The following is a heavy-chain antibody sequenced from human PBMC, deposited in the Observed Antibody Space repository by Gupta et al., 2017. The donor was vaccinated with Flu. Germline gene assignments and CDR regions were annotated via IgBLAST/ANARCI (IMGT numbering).Heavy chain of an antibody. CDR3: ASFLAVAGRPLVSHYYYGMDV. Sequence: EVQLVESGGGLVKPGGALRLSCAASGFTFSSYSMNWVRQAPGKGLEWVSSISSSSSYIYYADSVKGRFTISRDNAKNSLYLQMNSLRAEDTAVYYCASFLAVAGRPLVSHYYYGMDVWGQGTTVTVSS. J-gene: IGHJ6*02. CDR1: GFTFSSYS. D-gene: IGHD6-19*01. V-gene: IGHV3-21*01. CDR2: ISSSSSYI.